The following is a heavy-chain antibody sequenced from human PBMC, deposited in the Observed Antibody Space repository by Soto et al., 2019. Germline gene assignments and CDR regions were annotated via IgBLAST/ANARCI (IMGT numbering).Heavy chain of an antibody. CDR2: IKQDGSEK. J-gene: IGHJ6*02. Sequence: GSLRLSCAASGFTFSSYWMSCVRQAPGKGLEWVANIKQDGSEKYYVDSVKGRFTISRDNAKNSLYLQMNSLRAEDTAVYYCARFYCDSSGYLPSPYYYYYGMDVWGQGTTVTVSS. CDR3: ARFYCDSSGYLPSPYYYYYGMDV. V-gene: IGHV3-7*04. D-gene: IGHD3-22*01. CDR1: GFTFSSYW.